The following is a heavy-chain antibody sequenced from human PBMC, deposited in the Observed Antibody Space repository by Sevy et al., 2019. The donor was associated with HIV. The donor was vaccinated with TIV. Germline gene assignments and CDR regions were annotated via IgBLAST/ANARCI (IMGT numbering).Heavy chain of an antibody. CDR2: IVPIFGRG. V-gene: IGHV1-69*13. CDR3: ARGRDDSAVVPAVRLYYQYGMDV. J-gene: IGHJ6*02. D-gene: IGHD2-2*01. CDR1: GYSFKTYA. Sequence: ASVKVSCKTSGYSFKTYAINWVRQAPGQGLEWMGGIVPIFGRGNYAQQFQGRVTITADESTSTAYMELSSLRSDDTAVYYCARGRDDSAVVPAVRLYYQYGMDVWGQGTTVTVSS.